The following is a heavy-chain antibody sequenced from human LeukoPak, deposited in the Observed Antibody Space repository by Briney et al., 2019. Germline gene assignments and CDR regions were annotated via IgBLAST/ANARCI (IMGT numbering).Heavy chain of an antibody. Sequence: SETLSLTCAVYGGSFSGYYWSWIRQPPGKGLEWIGEINHSGSTNYNPSLKSRVTISVDTSKNQFSLKLSSVTAAGTAVYYCARVPSGDFWSGYWFDYWGQGTLVTVSS. CDR3: ARVPSGDFWSGYWFDY. CDR2: INHSGST. D-gene: IGHD3-3*01. J-gene: IGHJ4*02. CDR1: GGSFSGYY. V-gene: IGHV4-34*01.